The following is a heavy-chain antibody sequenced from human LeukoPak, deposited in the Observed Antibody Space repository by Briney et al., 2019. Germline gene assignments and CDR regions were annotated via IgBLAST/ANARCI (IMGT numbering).Heavy chain of an antibody. Sequence: SETLSLTCTVSGGSISSYYWSWIRHPPGQGLEWIGYIYYSGSTNYNPSLKSRVTISVDTSKNQFSLKLSSVTAADTAVYYCARRAPYSYEWSTLDYWGQGTLVTVSS. V-gene: IGHV4-59*08. CDR2: IYYSGST. D-gene: IGHD5-18*01. CDR1: GGSISSYY. CDR3: ARRAPYSYEWSTLDY. J-gene: IGHJ4*02.